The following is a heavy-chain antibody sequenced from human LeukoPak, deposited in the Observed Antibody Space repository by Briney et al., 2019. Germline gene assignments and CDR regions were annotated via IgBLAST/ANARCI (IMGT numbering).Heavy chain of an antibody. CDR2: IYYGGST. V-gene: IGHV4-59*01. D-gene: IGHD5-18*01. J-gene: IGHJ5*02. Sequence: PSETLSLTCTVSGGSISSYYWSWIRQPPGKGLEWIGYIYYGGSTNYNASLKSRVTISVDTSKNKFSLKLSSVTAADTAVYYCARGLEGGYSYGRINWFDPWGQGTLVTVSS. CDR3: ARGLEGGYSYGRINWFDP. CDR1: GGSISSYY.